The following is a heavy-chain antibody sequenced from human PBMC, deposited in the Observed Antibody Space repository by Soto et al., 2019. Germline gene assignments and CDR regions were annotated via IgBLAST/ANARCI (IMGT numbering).Heavy chain of an antibody. CDR2: IYYDGSNK. CDR1: GFTSSSYG. Sequence: QVQLVESGGGVVQPGRSLRLSCAASGFTSSSYGMHWVRQAPGKGLEWVAVIYYDGSNKYYADSVKGRFTISRDNSKNTLYLQMNSLRAEDTALYYCARAQYSSSWYPFDYWGQGTLVTVSS. CDR3: ARAQYSSSWYPFDY. J-gene: IGHJ4*02. D-gene: IGHD6-13*01. V-gene: IGHV3-33*01.